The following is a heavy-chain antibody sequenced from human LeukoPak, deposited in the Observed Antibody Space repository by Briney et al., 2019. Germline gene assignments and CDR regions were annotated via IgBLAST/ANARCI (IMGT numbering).Heavy chain of an antibody. CDR3: ARHPFATPFDY. Sequence: SETLSLTCAVYGGSFSGYYWSWIRQPPGKGLEWIGEINHSGSTNYNPSLKSRVTISVDTSKNQFSLKLSSVTAADTAVYYCARHPFATPFDYWGPGTLVTVSS. V-gene: IGHV4-34*01. CDR2: INHSGST. J-gene: IGHJ4*02. CDR1: GGSFSGYY. D-gene: IGHD2-15*01.